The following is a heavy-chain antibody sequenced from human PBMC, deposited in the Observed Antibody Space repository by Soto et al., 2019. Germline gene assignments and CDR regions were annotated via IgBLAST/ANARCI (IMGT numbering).Heavy chain of an antibody. CDR2: ISYDGSNK. V-gene: IGHV3-30*18. Sequence: GGSLRLSCAASGFTFSSYGMHWFRQAPGKGLEWVAVISYDGSNKYYADSVKGRFTISRDNSKNTLYLQMNSLRAEDTAVYYCANDYCPSSGGHDYWGQGTLVTVSS. J-gene: IGHJ4*02. D-gene: IGHD6-19*01. CDR3: ANDYCPSSGGHDY. CDR1: GFTFSSYG.